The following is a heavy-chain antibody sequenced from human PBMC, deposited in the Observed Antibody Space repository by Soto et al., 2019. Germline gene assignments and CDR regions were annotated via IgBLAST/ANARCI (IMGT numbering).Heavy chain of an antibody. CDR3: ARSYSGSYALLDY. D-gene: IGHD1-26*01. V-gene: IGHV4-39*01. J-gene: IGHJ4*02. CDR2: IYYSGST. CDR1: GGSISSSSYY. Sequence: PSETLSLTCTVSGGSISSSSYYWGWIRQPPGKGLEWIGSIYYSGSTYYNPSLKSRVTISVDTSKNQFSLKLSSVTAADTAVYYCARSYSGSYALLDYWGQGTLVTVSS.